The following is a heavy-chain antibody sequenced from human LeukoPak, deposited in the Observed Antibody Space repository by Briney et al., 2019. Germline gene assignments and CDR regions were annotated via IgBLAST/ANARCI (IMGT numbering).Heavy chain of an antibody. D-gene: IGHD5-12*01. J-gene: IGHJ4*02. CDR3: ARISYGGYADY. CDR1: GYTFIGNY. V-gene: IGHV1-2*02. Sequence: ASVKVSCKASGYTFIGNYIHWVRQVPGQGLEWMGWINPNSGGTDYAHNFRGRVSMTRDTSFNTAYLELSSLKSNDTAVYFCARISYGGYADYWGQGSLVTVSS. CDR2: INPNSGGT.